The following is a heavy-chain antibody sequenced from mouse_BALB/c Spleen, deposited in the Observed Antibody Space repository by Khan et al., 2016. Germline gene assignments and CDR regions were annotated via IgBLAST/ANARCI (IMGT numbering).Heavy chain of an antibody. CDR2: IDPENGDT. CDR3: NAIYYGNDVYFDY. V-gene: IGHV14-4*02. D-gene: IGHD2-2*01. J-gene: IGHJ2*01. CDR1: VFNIKDYY. Sequence: VQLQQSGAELVRSGASVKLSCTASVFNIKDYYMHWVKQRPEQGLEWIGWIDPENGDTEYAPKFQGKATMTADTSSNAAYLQFSSQTSEASVVYYCNAIYYGNDVYFDYWGQGTTLTVSS.